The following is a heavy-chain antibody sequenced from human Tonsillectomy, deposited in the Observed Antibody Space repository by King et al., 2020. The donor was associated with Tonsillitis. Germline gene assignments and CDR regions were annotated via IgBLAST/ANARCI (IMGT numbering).Heavy chain of an antibody. CDR3: ARDAGDIVATKSGMDV. V-gene: IGHV3-30-3*01. D-gene: IGHD5-12*01. CDR2: ISYDGSNK. Sequence: VQLVESGGGVVQPGRSLRLSCAASGFTFSSYAMQWVRQAPGKGLEWVAGISYDGSNKYYSDSVKGRFTISRDNSKNTLYLQMNSLRAEDTAVYYCARDAGDIVATKSGMDVWGQGTTVTVSS. CDR1: GFTFSSYA. J-gene: IGHJ6*02.